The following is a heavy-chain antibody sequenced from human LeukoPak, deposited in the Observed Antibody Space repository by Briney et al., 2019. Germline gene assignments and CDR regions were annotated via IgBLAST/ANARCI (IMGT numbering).Heavy chain of an antibody. D-gene: IGHD3-22*01. V-gene: IGHV3-23*01. Sequence: GGSLRLSCAASGFTFSSYAMSWVRQAPGKGLEWVSAISGSGGSTYYADSVKGRFTISRDNSKNTLYLQMNSLRAEDTAVYYCAKDQSRNYYDSSGYGYWGQGTLVTVSS. CDR3: AKDQSRNYYDSSGYGY. CDR1: GFTFSSYA. J-gene: IGHJ4*02. CDR2: ISGSGGST.